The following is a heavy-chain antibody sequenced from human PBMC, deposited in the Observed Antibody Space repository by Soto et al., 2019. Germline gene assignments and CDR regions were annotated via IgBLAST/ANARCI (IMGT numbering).Heavy chain of an antibody. CDR2: MHYTGFS. J-gene: IGHJ4*02. Sequence: SETLSLTCSFSGDSVTSHYLTWIRQSPEKGLEWIGYMHYTGFSHYNPSLKSRLTISVDRSKNQFTLQLTSVTVADTAVYYCARASLKVNFTRTGCDGGNVLERWGQGTLVTVAS. CDR3: ARASLKVNFTRTGCDGGNVLER. D-gene: IGHD2-2*01. V-gene: IGHV4-59*02. CDR1: GDSVTSHY.